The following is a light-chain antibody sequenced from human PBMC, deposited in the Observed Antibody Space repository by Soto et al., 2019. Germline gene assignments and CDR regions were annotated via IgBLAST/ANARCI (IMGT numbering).Light chain of an antibody. CDR3: CSYAGGYTYL. J-gene: IGLJ1*01. V-gene: IGLV2-8*01. CDR2: EVV. CDR1: KSDIGVYDF. Sequence: QSALTQPPSASGSPGQSVTISFTGTKSDIGVYDFVSWYQQHPVKAPRLIIYEVVQRPSGVPARVSGSKSVNTASLTVSGLQAADEADYFCCSYAGGYTYLFGTGTKVNV.